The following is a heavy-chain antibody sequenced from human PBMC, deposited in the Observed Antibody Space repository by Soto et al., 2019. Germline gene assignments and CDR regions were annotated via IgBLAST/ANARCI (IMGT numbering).Heavy chain of an antibody. V-gene: IGHV4-34*01. D-gene: IGHD6-13*01. CDR1: GGSFSGYY. CDR3: ARLGVLPGHIIAAAGRGYYYYGMDV. CDR2: INYSGST. Sequence: SETLSLTCAVYGGSFSGYYWSWIRQPPGKGLEWIGEINYSGSTNYNPSLKSRVTISVDTSKNQFSLKLSSVTAADTAVYYCARLGVLPGHIIAAAGRGYYYYGMDVWGQGTTVTVSS. J-gene: IGHJ6*02.